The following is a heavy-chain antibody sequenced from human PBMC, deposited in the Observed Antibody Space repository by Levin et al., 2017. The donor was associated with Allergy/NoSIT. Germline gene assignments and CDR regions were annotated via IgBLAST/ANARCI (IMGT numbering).Heavy chain of an antibody. D-gene: IGHD3-3*01. CDR1: GGSISSSSYY. Sequence: SETLSLTCTVSGGSISSSSYYWGWIRQPPGKGLEWIGTIYHSGRTYYNSSLKSRLTISLDTSKNHFSLRLSSVTAADTAVYYCVWTRSAWTYWFDPWGQGTLVTVSS. CDR2: IYHSGRT. CDR3: VWTRSAWTYWFDP. J-gene: IGHJ5*02. V-gene: IGHV4-39*02.